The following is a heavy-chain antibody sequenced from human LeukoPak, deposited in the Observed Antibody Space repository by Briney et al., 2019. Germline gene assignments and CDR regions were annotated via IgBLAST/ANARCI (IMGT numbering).Heavy chain of an antibody. Sequence: SETLSLTCAVSGGSISSSNWWSWVRQPPGKGLEWIGEIYHSGSTNYNPSLKSRVTILVDKSRNQFSLKLSSVSAADTAVYYCASGLYGSGRAWAFDIWGQGTMVTVSS. CDR1: GGSISSSNW. CDR3: ASGLYGSGRAWAFDI. J-gene: IGHJ3*02. V-gene: IGHV4-4*02. CDR2: IYHSGST. D-gene: IGHD3-10*01.